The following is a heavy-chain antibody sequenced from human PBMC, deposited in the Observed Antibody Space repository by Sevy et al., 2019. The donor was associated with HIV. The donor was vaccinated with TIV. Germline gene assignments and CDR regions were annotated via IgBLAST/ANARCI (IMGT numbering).Heavy chain of an antibody. D-gene: IGHD2-8*01. Sequence: GGSLRLSCAASGFTFHTYAVLWVRQAPGKELEWLTLMSYDGVNKYYADSVKGRFTISRDNSKNTLYLQMDSLRVEDTALYYCARVAVEYCTNDCYHRFDHWGQGTLVTVSS. CDR2: MSYDGVNK. V-gene: IGHV3-30-3*01. CDR1: GFTFHTYA. CDR3: ARVAVEYCTNDCYHRFDH. J-gene: IGHJ4*02.